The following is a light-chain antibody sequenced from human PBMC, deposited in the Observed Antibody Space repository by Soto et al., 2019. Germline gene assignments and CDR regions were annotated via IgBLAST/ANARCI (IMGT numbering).Light chain of an antibody. CDR2: DAS. J-gene: IGKJ1*01. V-gene: IGKV3-11*01. CDR3: QQRSNWLWT. CDR1: QSVSSY. Sequence: ELVLTQSPATLSLSPGARATLSCRASQSVSSYLAWYQQKPGQAPRLLIYDASNRATGIPARFSGSGSGTDFTLTISSLEPEDFAVYYCQQRSNWLWTFGQGTKVDI.